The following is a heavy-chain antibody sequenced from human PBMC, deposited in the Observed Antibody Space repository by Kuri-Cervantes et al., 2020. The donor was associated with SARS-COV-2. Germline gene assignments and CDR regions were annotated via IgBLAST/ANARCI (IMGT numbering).Heavy chain of an antibody. CDR1: GYTFTGYY. Sequence: ASVKVSCKASGYTFTGYYMHWVRQAPGQGLEWMGWINPNSGNTGYAQKFQGRVTITRNTSISTAYMELSSLRSEDTAVYYCAAGRTYSSSWRGGYFDLWGRGTLVTVSS. D-gene: IGHD6-13*01. V-gene: IGHV1-8*03. CDR2: INPNSGNT. CDR3: AAGRTYSSSWRGGYFDL. J-gene: IGHJ2*01.